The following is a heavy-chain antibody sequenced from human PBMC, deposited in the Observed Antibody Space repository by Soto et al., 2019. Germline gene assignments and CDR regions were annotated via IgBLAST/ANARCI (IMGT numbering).Heavy chain of an antibody. Sequence: EVQLVESGGGLVQPGGSLRLSCAASGFTFSDHYMDWVRQAPGKGLEWVGRTRNKANSYTTEYAACVKGRFTLSRDDSKISPDLQRNSQKTEDPAVDYCARGGWLDYSDCFGYYGMDVWGEGTTVTVSS. CDR1: GFTFSDHY. CDR2: TRNKANSYTT. CDR3: ARGGWLDYSDCFGYYGMDV. D-gene: IGHD4-17*01. J-gene: IGHJ6*01. V-gene: IGHV3-72*01.